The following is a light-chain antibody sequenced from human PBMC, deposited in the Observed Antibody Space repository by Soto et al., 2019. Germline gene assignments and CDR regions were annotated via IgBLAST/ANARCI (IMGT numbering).Light chain of an antibody. J-gene: IGKJ1*01. V-gene: IGKV3-11*01. Sequence: EIVLTQSPATLSLSPGERATLSCRASQNISVYLAWYRQKPGQAPRLLIYAASNRATGIPARFSGSGPGTDFTLTISRLEPEDFATYYCQQSYSTPRTFGQGTKVDIK. CDR2: AAS. CDR1: QNISVY. CDR3: QQSYSTPRT.